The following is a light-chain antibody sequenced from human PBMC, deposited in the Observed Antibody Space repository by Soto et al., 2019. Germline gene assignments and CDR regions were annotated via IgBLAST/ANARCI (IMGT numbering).Light chain of an antibody. V-gene: IGKV1-39*01. J-gene: IGKJ2*01. CDR1: QSISSY. CDR2: AAS. CDR3: QQSYSTPLYT. Sequence: DIQMTQSPSSLSASVGDRVTITCRASQSISSYLNWYQQKPGKAPKLLIYAASILQSGVPSRFSGRGSGTDFTLTISSLQPEDFSTYYCQQSYSTPLYTFGQGTKLEIK.